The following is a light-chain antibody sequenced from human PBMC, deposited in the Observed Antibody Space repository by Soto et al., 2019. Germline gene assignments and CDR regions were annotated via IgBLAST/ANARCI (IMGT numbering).Light chain of an antibody. V-gene: IGLV4-69*01. CDR2: LNSDGSH. CDR3: QTWGTGIFWV. CDR1: SGHSSYA. J-gene: IGLJ3*02. Sequence: QPVLTQSPSASASLGASVKLTCTLSSGHSSYAIAWHQQQPEKGPRYLMKLNSDGSHSKGDGIPDRFSASSSGAERYLTISSLQSEDEADYYCQTWGTGIFWVFGGGTKLTVL.